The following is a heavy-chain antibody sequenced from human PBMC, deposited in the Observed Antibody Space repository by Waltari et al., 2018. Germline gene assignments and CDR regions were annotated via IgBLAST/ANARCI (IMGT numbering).Heavy chain of an antibody. CDR3: ARGGDSSWPR. Sequence: VESGGGVIRPGGSLRLSCDASGFTFDDYGMSWVRQGPGKGLEWIAGINWKGDKVAYGDAVRGRFIISRDNAKNLLYPQMNTVGLDDTALYYCARGGDSSWPRWGQGTLVTVSA. V-gene: IGHV3-20*04. J-gene: IGHJ4*02. D-gene: IGHD3-22*01. CDR1: GFTFDDYG. CDR2: INWKGDKV.